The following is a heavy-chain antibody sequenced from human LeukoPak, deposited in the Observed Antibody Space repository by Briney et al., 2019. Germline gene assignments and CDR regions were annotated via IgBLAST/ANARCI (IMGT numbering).Heavy chain of an antibody. CDR1: GFTFSSYW. D-gene: IGHD5-12*01. J-gene: IGHJ3*02. CDR3: AKDAEWGSGLDAFDI. Sequence: GGSLRLSCAASGFTFSSYWMSWVRQAPGKGLEWVANIKQDGSEKYYVDSVKGRFTISRDNAKNSLYLQMNSLRAEDTAVYYCAKDAEWGSGLDAFDIWGQGTMVTVSS. CDR2: IKQDGSEK. V-gene: IGHV3-7*01.